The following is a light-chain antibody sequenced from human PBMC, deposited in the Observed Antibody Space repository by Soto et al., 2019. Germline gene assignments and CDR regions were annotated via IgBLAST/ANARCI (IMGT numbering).Light chain of an antibody. Sequence: DIQMTQSPSSLSASVGDRVTITCRASQSISSDLNWYQQKPGKAPKLLIYAASSLQSGVQSRFSGSGSGTDFTLTISSLQPEDFATYYCQQSYSTPRSTFGGGTKVEIK. CDR2: AAS. V-gene: IGKV1-39*01. CDR1: QSISSD. CDR3: QQSYSTPRST. J-gene: IGKJ4*01.